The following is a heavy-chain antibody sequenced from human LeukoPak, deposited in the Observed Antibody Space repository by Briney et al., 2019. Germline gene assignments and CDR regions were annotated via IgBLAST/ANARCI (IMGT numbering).Heavy chain of an antibody. J-gene: IGHJ5*02. CDR2: IYYSGNT. Sequence: PSETLSLTCTVSGGSISSYYWSWIRQPPGKGLEWIGYIYYSGNTNYNPSLKSRVTISVDTSKNQFSPKLSSVTAADTAVYYCARLWSEGNWENWFDPWGQGTLVTVSS. V-gene: IGHV4-59*01. D-gene: IGHD3-3*01. CDR3: ARLWSEGNWENWFDP. CDR1: GGSISSYY.